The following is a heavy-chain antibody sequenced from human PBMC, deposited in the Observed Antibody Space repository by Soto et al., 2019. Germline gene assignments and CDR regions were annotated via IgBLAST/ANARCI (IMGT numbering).Heavy chain of an antibody. CDR3: ARGYCSSTSCYGGNAFDI. Sequence: GESLKISCKGSGYSFTSYWIGWVRQVPGKGLEWMGIIYPGDSDTRYSPSFQGQVTISADKSISTAYLQWSSLKASDTAMYYCARGYCSSTSCYGGNAFDIWGQGTMVTVSS. D-gene: IGHD2-2*01. CDR1: GYSFTSYW. V-gene: IGHV5-51*01. CDR2: IYPGDSDT. J-gene: IGHJ3*02.